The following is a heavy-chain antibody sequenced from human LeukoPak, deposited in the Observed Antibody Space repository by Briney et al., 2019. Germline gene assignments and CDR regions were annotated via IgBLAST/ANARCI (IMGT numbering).Heavy chain of an antibody. CDR2: INPSGGST. Sequence: ASVKVSCKASGYTFTSYGISWVRQAPGQELEWMGIINPSGGSTSYAQKFQGRVTMTRDTSTSTVYMELSSLRSEDTAVYYCARTYYYDSSGYDYWGQGTLVTVSS. CDR1: GYTFTSYG. J-gene: IGHJ4*02. CDR3: ARTYYYDSSGYDY. D-gene: IGHD3-22*01. V-gene: IGHV1-46*01.